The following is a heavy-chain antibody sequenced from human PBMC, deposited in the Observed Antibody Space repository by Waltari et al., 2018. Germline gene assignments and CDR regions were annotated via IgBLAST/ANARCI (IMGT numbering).Heavy chain of an antibody. CDR3: ARAVRCSGGSCDSHYMDV. V-gene: IGHV4-38-2*01. CDR2: LHHSGST. Sequence: QVQLQETGPGLVKHSETLSLTCAVSGYSISSDYDGVWSRQPHGKGLQSIGSLHHSGSTDYNPSLRSRVTISVDTSKNQFSLKLSSVTAADTAVHSCARAVRCSGGSCDSHYMDVWGKGTTVTVSS. CDR1: GYSISSDYD. D-gene: IGHD2-15*01. J-gene: IGHJ6*03.